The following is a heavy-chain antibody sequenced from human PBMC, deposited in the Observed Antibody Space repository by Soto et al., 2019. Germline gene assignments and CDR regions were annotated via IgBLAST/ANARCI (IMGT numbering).Heavy chain of an antibody. CDR1: GGSISSGDYY. V-gene: IGHV4-30-4*01. CDR3: ARITTTVTTPDRNYYYYYGMDV. CDR2: IYYSGST. J-gene: IGHJ6*02. Sequence: QVQLQESGPGLVKPSQTLSLTCTVSGGSISSGDYYWSWIRQPPGKGLEWIGYIYYSGSTYYNPSLKSLVTISVDTSKNQFSLKLSSVTAADTAVYYCARITTTVTTPDRNYYYYYGMDVWGQGTTVTVSS. D-gene: IGHD4-17*01.